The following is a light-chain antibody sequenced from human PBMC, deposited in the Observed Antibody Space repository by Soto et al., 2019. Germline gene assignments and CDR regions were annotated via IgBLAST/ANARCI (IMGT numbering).Light chain of an antibody. CDR1: NIGSKN. Sequence: SYELTQPLSVSVAVGQTARITCEGNNIGSKNVHWYQQKPGQAPVLVIYRDTIRPSGIPERLSGSNSGKSATLTISRAQAGDEADYYCQVWDGDTVVLGGWTQLTVL. CDR2: RDT. CDR3: QVWDGDTVV. J-gene: IGLJ2*01. V-gene: IGLV3-9*01.